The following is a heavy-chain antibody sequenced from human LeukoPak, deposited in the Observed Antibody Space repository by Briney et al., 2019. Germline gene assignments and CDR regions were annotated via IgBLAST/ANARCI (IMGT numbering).Heavy chain of an antibody. Sequence: QTGGSLRLSCAASGFTFSSYAMHWVRQAPGKGLEWVAVISYDGSNKYYADSVKGRFTISRDNSKNMLYLQMNSLRAEDTAVYYCARGADRGIVVAADWGQGALVTVSS. CDR2: ISYDGSNK. CDR3: ARGADRGIVVAAD. D-gene: IGHD6-19*01. CDR1: GFTFSSYA. V-gene: IGHV3-30-3*01. J-gene: IGHJ4*02.